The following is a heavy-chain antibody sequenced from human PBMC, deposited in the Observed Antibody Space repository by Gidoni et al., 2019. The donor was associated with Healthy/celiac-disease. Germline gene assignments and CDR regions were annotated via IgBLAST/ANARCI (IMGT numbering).Heavy chain of an antibody. J-gene: IGHJ5*02. CDR1: GFTFSSYG. CDR3: AREGGTDFWSGYYRGWWFDP. D-gene: IGHD3-3*01. CDR2: IWYDGSNK. Sequence: QVQLVESGGGVVQPGRYRRLSCAASGFTFSSYGMPWVRQAPGKGLEWVAVIWYDGSNKYYADSVKVRFTISRDNSKNTLYLQMNSLRDEDTAVYYCAREGGTDFWSGYYRGWWFDPWGQGTLVTVSS. V-gene: IGHV3-33*01.